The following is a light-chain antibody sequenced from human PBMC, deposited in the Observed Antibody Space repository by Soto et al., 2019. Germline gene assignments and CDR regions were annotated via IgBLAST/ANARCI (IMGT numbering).Light chain of an antibody. CDR2: DAS. Sequence: IVLTQSRATLSLSPGERATLSCLASQSVSSYLAWYQQKPGQAPRLLIYDASNRATGIPARFSGSGSGTDFTLTISSLEPEDFAVYYCQQRSNWPLTFGGGTKVDIK. V-gene: IGKV3-11*01. CDR1: QSVSSY. CDR3: QQRSNWPLT. J-gene: IGKJ4*01.